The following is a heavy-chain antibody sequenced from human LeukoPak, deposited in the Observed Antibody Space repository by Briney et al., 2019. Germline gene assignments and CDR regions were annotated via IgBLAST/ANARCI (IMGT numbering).Heavy chain of an antibody. J-gene: IGHJ4*02. CDR2: ITSGGST. CDR3: ARESFGGSFDY. D-gene: IGHD2-15*01. V-gene: IGHV3-66*01. CDR1: RLTVYTNY. Sequence: GGSLRLSCAASRLTVYTNYMNWVRQAPGKGLEWLSVITSGGSTYYADSVKGRFNISRDNSKNTLYLQMNSLRAEDTAVYYYARESFGGSFDYWGQGTLVTVSS.